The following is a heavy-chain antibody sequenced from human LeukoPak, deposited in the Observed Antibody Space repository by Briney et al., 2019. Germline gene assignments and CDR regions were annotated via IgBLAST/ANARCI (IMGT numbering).Heavy chain of an antibody. Sequence: SETLSLTCTVSGGSISRYYWSWIRQPPGKGLEWIGYIYYSGSTNYNPSLKSRVTISVDTSKNQFSLKLSSVTAADTAVYYCVRAVAATRIDFWGQGTLVTVSS. CDR2: IYYSGST. CDR1: GGSISRYY. V-gene: IGHV4-59*01. J-gene: IGHJ4*02. CDR3: VRAVAATRIDF. D-gene: IGHD6-19*01.